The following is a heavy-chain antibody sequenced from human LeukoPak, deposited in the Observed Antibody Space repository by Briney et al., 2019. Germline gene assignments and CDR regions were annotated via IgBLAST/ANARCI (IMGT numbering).Heavy chain of an antibody. Sequence: GGSLRLSCAASGFTFRGYGMSWVRQAPGKGLEWVGFIRSKAYGGTTEYAASVKGRFTVSRDDSKSIAYLQMNSLKTEDTAVYYCTRDSYYYGSGSYYHRARNYYYMDVWGKGTTVTISS. CDR2: IRSKAYGGTT. J-gene: IGHJ6*03. CDR1: GFTFRGYG. CDR3: TRDSYYYGSGSYYHRARNYYYMDV. V-gene: IGHV3-49*04. D-gene: IGHD3-10*01.